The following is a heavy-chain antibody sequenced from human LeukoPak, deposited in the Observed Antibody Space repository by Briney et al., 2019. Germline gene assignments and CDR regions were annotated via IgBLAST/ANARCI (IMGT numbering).Heavy chain of an antibody. CDR2: IYYSGST. CDR1: GGSISSYY. Sequence: SETLSLTCTVSGGSISSYYWSWIRQPPGKGLEWIGYIYYSGSTNYNPSLKSRVTISVDTSKNQFSLKLSSVTAADTAVYYCAVGGTYGSGSYYYYYGMGVWGKGTTVTVSS. J-gene: IGHJ6*04. D-gene: IGHD3-10*01. V-gene: IGHV4-59*01. CDR3: AVGGTYGSGSYYYYYGMGV.